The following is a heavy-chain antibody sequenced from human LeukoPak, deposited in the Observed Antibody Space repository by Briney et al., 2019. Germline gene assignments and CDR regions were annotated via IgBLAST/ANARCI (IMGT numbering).Heavy chain of an antibody. D-gene: IGHD5-18*01. Sequence: GRSLRLSGAASGFTFYYYAMHWLRQAPGKVLKCVSGISWNSGSIGYADSVKGRFTICRDNAKNSLYLQMNSLRAEDTALYYCAKGNTAMVLHKFDYWGQGTLVTVSS. V-gene: IGHV3-9*01. CDR3: AKGNTAMVLHKFDY. CDR1: GFTFYYYA. J-gene: IGHJ4*02. CDR2: ISWNSGSI.